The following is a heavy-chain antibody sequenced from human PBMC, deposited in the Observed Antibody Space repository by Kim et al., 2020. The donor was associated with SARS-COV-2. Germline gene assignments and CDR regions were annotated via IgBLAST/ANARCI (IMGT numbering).Heavy chain of an antibody. J-gene: IGHJ4*02. CDR3: ARVDTMIRGVVQSFDY. CDR2: IYYSGST. D-gene: IGHD3-10*01. CDR1: GGSISGGDYY. Sequence: SETLSLTCTVSGGSISGGDYYWSWIRQSPGKGLEWIGHIYYSGSTYYNPSLKSRVTISIDTSKNHFSLKLSSVTAADTAVYYCARVDTMIRGVVQSFDYWGQGTLVTVSS. V-gene: IGHV4-30-4*01.